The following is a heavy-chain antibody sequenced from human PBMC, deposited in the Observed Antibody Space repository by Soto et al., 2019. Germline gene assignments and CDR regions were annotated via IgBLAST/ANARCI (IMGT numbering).Heavy chain of an antibody. Sequence: GGSLKISCTGSVYSFTSYWIGWVRPMPVEGLECVGIIYPGDSDTRYSPSFQGQVTISADKSISTAYLQWSSLKASDTAMYYCARQFVVVPAARSGRYYYYYMEVWGKGTTVTVSS. D-gene: IGHD2-2*01. CDR3: ARQFVVVPAARSGRYYYYYMEV. CDR1: VYSFTSYW. J-gene: IGHJ6*03. CDR2: IYPGDSDT. V-gene: IGHV5-51*01.